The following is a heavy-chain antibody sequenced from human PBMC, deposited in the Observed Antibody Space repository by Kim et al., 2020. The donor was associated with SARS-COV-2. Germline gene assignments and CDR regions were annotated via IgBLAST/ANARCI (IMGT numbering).Heavy chain of an antibody. D-gene: IGHD1-1*01. Sequence: GGSLRLSCAASGFTFINYAMSWVRQAPGKGLEWVSAIGNTGGTPYYADSVKGRFSISRDNSKNALYLQMNTLRAEDTAIYYCVKDHTWNWGPNYFDYWGQGALVSVFS. CDR3: VKDHTWNWGPNYFDY. CDR2: IGNTGGTP. V-gene: IGHV3-23*01. J-gene: IGHJ4*02. CDR1: GFTFINYA.